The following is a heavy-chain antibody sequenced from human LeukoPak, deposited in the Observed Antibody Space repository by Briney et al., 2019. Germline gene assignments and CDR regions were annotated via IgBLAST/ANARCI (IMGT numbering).Heavy chain of an antibody. CDR3: ARGWAGAFDC. Sequence: GGSLRLSCAASGFIFSAYTMKWVRQAPGKGLEWVSVLHNDGTTHYAEYVKGRFTISRDDSQNTLHLQMNSLRAEDTALYYCARGWAGAFDCWGQGTLVTVSS. V-gene: IGHV3-66*01. CDR2: LHNDGTT. J-gene: IGHJ4*02. CDR1: GFIFSAYT. D-gene: IGHD1-26*01.